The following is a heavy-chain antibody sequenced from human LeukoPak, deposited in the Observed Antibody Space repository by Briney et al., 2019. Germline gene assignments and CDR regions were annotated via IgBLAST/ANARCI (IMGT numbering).Heavy chain of an antibody. CDR3: ARACSSTSCYPGGADY. D-gene: IGHD2-2*01. CDR2: INPSGGST. CDR1: GYTFTSYY. V-gene: IGHV1-46*01. J-gene: IGHJ4*02. Sequence: ASVKVSCKASGYTFTSYYMHWVRQPPAQGLEWMGIINPSGGSTSYAQKFQGRVTMTRDTSTSRVYMELSSLRSEDTAVYYCARACSSTSCYPGGADYWGEGTLGTVSS.